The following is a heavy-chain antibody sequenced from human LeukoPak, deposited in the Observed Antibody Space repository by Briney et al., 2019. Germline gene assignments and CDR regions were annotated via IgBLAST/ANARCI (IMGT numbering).Heavy chain of an antibody. J-gene: IGHJ5*02. Sequence: ASVKVFCKASGYTFTGYYMHWVRQAPGQGLEWMGWINPNSGGTNYAQKFQGRVTMTRDTSISTAYMELSRLRSDDTAVYYCARDRYYYGSGRRNWFDPWGQGTLVTVSS. CDR1: GYTFTGYY. D-gene: IGHD3-10*01. CDR2: INPNSGGT. CDR3: ARDRYYYGSGRRNWFDP. V-gene: IGHV1-2*02.